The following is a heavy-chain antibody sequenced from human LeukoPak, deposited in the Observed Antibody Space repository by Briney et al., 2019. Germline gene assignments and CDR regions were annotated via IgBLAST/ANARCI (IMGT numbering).Heavy chain of an antibody. Sequence: GGSLRLSCAASGFTFDDYAMHWVRQAPGKGLEWVSGISWNSGSIGYADSVKGRFTISRDNAKNSLYLQMNSLRAEDTALYYCAKGGSSSQLLYYFDYWGQGTLVTVSS. CDR3: AKGGSSSQLLYYFDY. CDR1: GFTFDDYA. V-gene: IGHV3-9*01. D-gene: IGHD2-2*01. CDR2: ISWNSGSI. J-gene: IGHJ4*02.